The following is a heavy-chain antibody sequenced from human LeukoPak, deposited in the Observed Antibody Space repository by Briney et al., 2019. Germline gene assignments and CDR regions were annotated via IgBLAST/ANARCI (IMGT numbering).Heavy chain of an antibody. CDR3: ARRPWTYYYGSGSSGVDY. J-gene: IGHJ4*02. D-gene: IGHD3-10*01. Sequence: SETLSLACAVSGGSFSGYYWSWIRQPPGKGLEWIGEINHSGSTNYNPSLKSRVTISVDTSKNQFSLKLSSVTAADTAVYYCARRPWTYYYGSGSSGVDYWGQGTLVTVSS. CDR2: INHSGST. V-gene: IGHV4-34*01. CDR1: GGSFSGYY.